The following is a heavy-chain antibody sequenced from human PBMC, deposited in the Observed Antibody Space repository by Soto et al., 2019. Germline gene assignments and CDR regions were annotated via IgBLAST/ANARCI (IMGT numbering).Heavy chain of an antibody. D-gene: IGHD3-10*01. CDR3: AGHYYGSSYYFDY. CDR1: GFTFSSYA. V-gene: IGHV3-23*01. Sequence: GGPLRLSCAASGFTFSSYAMSWVRQAPGKGLEWVSAISGSGGSTYYADSVKGRFTISRDNSKNTLYLQMNSLRAEDTAVYYCAGHYYGSSYYFDYWGQGTLVTVSS. CDR2: ISGSGGST. J-gene: IGHJ4*02.